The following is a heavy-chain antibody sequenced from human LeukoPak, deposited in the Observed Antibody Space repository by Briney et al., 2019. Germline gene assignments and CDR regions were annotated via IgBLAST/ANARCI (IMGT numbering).Heavy chain of an antibody. CDR2: FYHADSDF. CDR3: ARTDYKLWFDP. V-gene: IGHV5-51*01. D-gene: IGHD4-11*01. J-gene: IGHJ5*02. Sequence: GESLKISCKGSGDIFTNYCIVWVRQMPGKGLEWMGTFYHADSDFRYSPCFVGEGSIYVVKSSITAYLQWTSVQAADTAMYYCARTDYKLWFDPWGQGTLVTVSA. CDR1: GDIFTNYC.